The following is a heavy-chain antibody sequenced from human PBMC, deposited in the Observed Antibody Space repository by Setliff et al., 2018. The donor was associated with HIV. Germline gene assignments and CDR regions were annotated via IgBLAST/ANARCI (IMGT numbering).Heavy chain of an antibody. CDR2: INWNGGST. CDR1: GFIFSTYG. CDR3: ATDAYHDFLTGPTPGAFDI. V-gene: IGHV3-20*04. Sequence: GGSLRLSCEASGFIFSTYGMHWVRQAPGKGLEWVSSINWNGGSTGYADSVKGRFTVSRDNAKSSLHLQMNSLRAEDTAVYYCATDAYHDFLTGPTPGAFDIWGQGTMVTVSS. D-gene: IGHD3-9*01. J-gene: IGHJ3*02.